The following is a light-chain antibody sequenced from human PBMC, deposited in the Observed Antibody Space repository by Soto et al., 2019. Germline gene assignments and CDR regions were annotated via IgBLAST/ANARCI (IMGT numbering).Light chain of an antibody. J-gene: IGKJ1*01. V-gene: IGKV1-27*01. CDR3: QKYDSAPWT. CDR1: QGISNY. Sequence: DIEMTQSPSSLSAYVGDRVTITCRASQGISNYLAWYQQRPGKVPKLLIYAASTLQSGVPSRFSGSGSGTDFTLTISSLQPEDVGTYYCQKYDSAPWTFGQGTEVEIK. CDR2: AAS.